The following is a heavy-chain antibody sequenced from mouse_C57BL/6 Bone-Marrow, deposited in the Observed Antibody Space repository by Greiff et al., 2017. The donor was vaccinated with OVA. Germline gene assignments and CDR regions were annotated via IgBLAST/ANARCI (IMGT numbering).Heavy chain of an antibody. CDR3: TEGYYSKGAMDY. J-gene: IGHJ4*01. CDR2: IRLKSDNYAT. CDR1: GFTFSNYW. V-gene: IGHV6-3*01. D-gene: IGHD2-5*01. Sequence: EVKLMESGGGLVQPGGSMKLPCVASGFTFSNYWMSWVRQSPEKGLEWVAQIRLKSDNYATHYAESVKGRFTISRDDSKSSVYLQMNNLRAEDTGIYYCTEGYYSKGAMDYWGQGTSATVSS.